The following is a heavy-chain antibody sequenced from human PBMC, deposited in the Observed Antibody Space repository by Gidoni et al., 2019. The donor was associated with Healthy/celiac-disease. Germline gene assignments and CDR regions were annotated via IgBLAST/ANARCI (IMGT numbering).Heavy chain of an antibody. Sequence: EVQLVESGGGLVQPGGSLRRSCAASGFTFSSYWMSWVRQAPGKGLEWVGNIKQDGSEKYYVDSVKGRFTISRDNAKNSLYLQMNSLRAEDTAVYYCAREGLNYYYYYGMDVWGQGTTVTVSS. J-gene: IGHJ6*02. CDR2: IKQDGSEK. CDR1: GFTFSSYW. CDR3: AREGLNYYYYYGMDV. V-gene: IGHV3-7*05.